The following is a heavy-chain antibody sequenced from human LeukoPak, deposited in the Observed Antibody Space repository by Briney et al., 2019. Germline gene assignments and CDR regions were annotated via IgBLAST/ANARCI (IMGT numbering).Heavy chain of an antibody. Sequence: GGSLRLSCAASGFTFSSYAMHWVRQAPGKGLEWVAVISYDGSNKYYADSVKGRFTISRDNSKSTLYLQMNSLRAEDTAVYYCARESGAAGFNFDYWGQGTLVTVSS. CDR1: GFTFSSYA. CDR2: ISYDGSNK. D-gene: IGHD6-13*01. J-gene: IGHJ4*02. V-gene: IGHV3-30-3*01. CDR3: ARESGAAGFNFDY.